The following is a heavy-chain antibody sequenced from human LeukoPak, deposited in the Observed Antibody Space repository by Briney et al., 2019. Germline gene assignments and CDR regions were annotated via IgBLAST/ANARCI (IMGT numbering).Heavy chain of an antibody. CDR2: IDWDDDK. J-gene: IGHJ3*01. CDR1: GFSLSTTGMC. D-gene: IGHD3-16*01. CDR3: ARMLGAGECFDV. V-gene: IGHV2-70*11. Sequence: SGPTLVNPTQTLTLTCTFSGFSLSTTGMCVSWIRQPPGKPLEWLARIDWDDDKYYSTSLKTRLTISKDTSKNQVVLTMTNMDPVDTATYYCARMLGAGECFDVWGQGTMVTVSS.